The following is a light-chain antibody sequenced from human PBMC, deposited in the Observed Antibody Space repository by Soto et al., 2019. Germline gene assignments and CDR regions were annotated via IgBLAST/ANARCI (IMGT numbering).Light chain of an antibody. V-gene: IGLV1-44*01. Sequence: QSVLTQPPSASGTPGQRVTISCSGSSXNIGSNTVNWYQQLPGTAPKLLIYSNNQRPSGVPDRFSGSKSGTSASLAISGLQSEDEADYYCAAWDDSLNVLYVFGTGTEVT. CDR2: SNN. CDR3: AAWDDSLNVLYV. CDR1: SXNIGSNT. J-gene: IGLJ1*01.